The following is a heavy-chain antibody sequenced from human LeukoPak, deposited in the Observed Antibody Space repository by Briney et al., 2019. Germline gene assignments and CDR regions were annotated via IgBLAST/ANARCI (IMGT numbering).Heavy chain of an antibody. D-gene: IGHD6-25*01. V-gene: IGHV4-30-4*01. Sequence: PSETLSLTCTVSGGSISSGDYYWSWIRQPPGKGLEWIGYIYYSGSTYYNPSLKSRVTISVDTSKNQFSLKLSFVTAADTAVYYCARGKGARLPHYYYGMDVWSQGTTVTVSS. J-gene: IGHJ6*02. CDR1: GGSISSGDYY. CDR3: ARGKGARLPHYYYGMDV. CDR2: IYYSGST.